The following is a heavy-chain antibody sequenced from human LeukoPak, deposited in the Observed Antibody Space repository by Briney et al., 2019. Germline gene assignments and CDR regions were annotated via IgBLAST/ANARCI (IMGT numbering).Heavy chain of an antibody. Sequence: PGGSLRLSCAASGFTFSSYWMSWVGQAPGKGLEWVANIKQDGSEKNYVDSVKGRFTISRDNAKNSLYLQMNSLRAEDTAVYYCERIAATLAFDYWGQGTLVTVSS. D-gene: IGHD6-13*01. CDR2: IKQDGSEK. J-gene: IGHJ4*02. CDR3: ERIAATLAFDY. CDR1: GFTFSSYW. V-gene: IGHV3-7*01.